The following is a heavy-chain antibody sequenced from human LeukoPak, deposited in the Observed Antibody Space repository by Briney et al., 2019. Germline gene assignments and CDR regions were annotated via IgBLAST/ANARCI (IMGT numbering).Heavy chain of an antibody. CDR2: ISYDGSNK. J-gene: IGHJ4*02. Sequence: GGSLRLSCAASGFTFSSYGMHWVRQAPGKGLEWVAVISYDGSNKYYADSVKGRFTISRDNSKNTLYLQMNSLRAEDTAVYYCAKDLSYYDFWSANYWGQGTLVTVSS. CDR3: AKDLSYYDFWSANY. CDR1: GFTFSSYG. V-gene: IGHV3-30*18. D-gene: IGHD3-3*01.